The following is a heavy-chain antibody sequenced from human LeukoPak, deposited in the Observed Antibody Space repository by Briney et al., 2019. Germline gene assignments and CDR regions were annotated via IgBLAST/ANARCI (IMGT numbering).Heavy chain of an antibody. CDR3: ATTRGYYYMDV. V-gene: IGHV1-8*01. CDR1: VYTFTSYV. J-gene: IGHJ6*03. Sequence: ASVKVSCKASVYTFTSYVINWVRQATGQGLEWMGWMNPNRGNTGYVQKFRGRVTMTRNTSIITAYMQLSSLRSEDTAVYYCATTRGYYYMDVWGKGTTVTVSS. CDR2: MNPNRGNT.